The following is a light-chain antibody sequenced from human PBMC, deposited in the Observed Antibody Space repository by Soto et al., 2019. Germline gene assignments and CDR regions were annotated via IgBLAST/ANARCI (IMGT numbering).Light chain of an antibody. CDR2: DNG. CDR3: GTWDSSLSAFL. V-gene: IGLV1-51*01. CDR1: SSNIGINY. Sequence: QSVLTQPPSVSAAPGQKVTISCSGSSSNIGINYVSWYQQFPRTAPKLLIYDNGKRPSGIPDRFSGSKSGTSATLVITGLQTGDEADYYCGTWDSSLSAFLFDGGTKLTVL. J-gene: IGLJ2*01.